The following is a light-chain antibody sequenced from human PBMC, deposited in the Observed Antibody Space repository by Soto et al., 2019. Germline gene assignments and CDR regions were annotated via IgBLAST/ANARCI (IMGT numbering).Light chain of an antibody. J-gene: IGLJ2*01. V-gene: IGLV1-44*01. CDR3: AAWDDSLNGVV. CDR1: SSNIGSNT. CDR2: SNN. Sequence: QSVLTQPPSASGTTGQRVTISCSGSSSNIGSNTVNWYQQLPGTGPKLLIYSNNQRPAGVPDRFSGSKSGTSPSLAISGLQSEDEAHYYCAAWDDSLNGVVFGGGTKRTFL.